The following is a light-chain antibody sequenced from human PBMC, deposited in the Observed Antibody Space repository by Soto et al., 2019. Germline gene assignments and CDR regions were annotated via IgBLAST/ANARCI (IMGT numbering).Light chain of an antibody. Sequence: DIQMTQSPSSVSASVGDRVTITCRASQDISDWLAWHQQNPGKAPKLLIYAATTLHSGVPSRFSGSGAGTDFTLTISSIQPEDFATYYCQQGHTFPLTFGGGTKVEIK. CDR2: AAT. CDR3: QQGHTFPLT. V-gene: IGKV1-12*01. J-gene: IGKJ4*01. CDR1: QDISDW.